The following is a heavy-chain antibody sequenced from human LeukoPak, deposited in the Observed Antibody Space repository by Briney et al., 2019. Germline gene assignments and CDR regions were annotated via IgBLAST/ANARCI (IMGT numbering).Heavy chain of an antibody. V-gene: IGHV3-23*01. CDR2: ISGSGGST. J-gene: IGHJ6*03. D-gene: IGHD3-22*01. CDR3: ARCSTGMTVPQRHYMDV. Sequence: PGRSLRLSCAASGFTFDDYAMHWVRQAPGKGLEWVSGISGSGGSTYYADSVKGRFTISRDNSKNTLYLQMNSLRAEDTAVYYCARCSTGMTVPQRHYMDVWGKGTTVTVSS. CDR1: GFTFDDYA.